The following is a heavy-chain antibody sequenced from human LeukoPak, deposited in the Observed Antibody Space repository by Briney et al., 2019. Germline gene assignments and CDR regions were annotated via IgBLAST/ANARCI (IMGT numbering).Heavy chain of an antibody. CDR2: ISWNSGSI. D-gene: IGHD6-19*01. V-gene: IGHV3-9*01. J-gene: IGHJ1*01. Sequence: GGSLRLSCAASGFTFDDYAMHWVRQAPGKGLEWVSGISWNSGSIGYADSVKGRFTISRDNAKNSLYLQMNSLRAEDTALYYCAKGYSSGSRGGWYFQHWGQGTLVTVSS. CDR3: AKGYSSGSRGGWYFQH. CDR1: GFTFDDYA.